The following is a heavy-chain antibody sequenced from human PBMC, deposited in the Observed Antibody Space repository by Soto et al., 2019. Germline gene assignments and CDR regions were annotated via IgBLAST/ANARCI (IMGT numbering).Heavy chain of an antibody. J-gene: IGHJ5*02. CDR3: ARGRPYYYDSSGMYNWFDP. Sequence: PXETLSLTCTVSGCSISSYYWSWIRQPPGKGLEWIGYIYYSGSTNYNPSLKSRVTISVDTSKNQFSLKLSSVTAADTAVYYCARGRPYYYDSSGMYNWFDPWGQGTLVTVSS. V-gene: IGHV4-59*01. CDR2: IYYSGST. D-gene: IGHD3-22*01. CDR1: GCSISSYY.